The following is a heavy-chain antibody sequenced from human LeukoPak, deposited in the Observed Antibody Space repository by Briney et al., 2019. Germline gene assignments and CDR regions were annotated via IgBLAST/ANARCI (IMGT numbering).Heavy chain of an antibody. CDR3: ARGGDTSNWYPGYFDY. CDR2: IKSDGSST. D-gene: IGHD6-13*01. J-gene: IGHJ4*02. V-gene: IGHV3-74*01. CDR1: GFTFRNYC. Sequence: GRSLKLSCAASGFTFRNYCVHWVRQAPGKGPVWVSRIKSDGSSTRFAHSVHGRFPISREKGQNTLYLEMNSLRAKDTAVYYCARGGDTSNWYPGYFDYWGQGALVTVSS.